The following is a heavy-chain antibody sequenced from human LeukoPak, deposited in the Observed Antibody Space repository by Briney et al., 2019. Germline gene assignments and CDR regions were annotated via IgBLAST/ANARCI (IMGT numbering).Heavy chain of an antibody. Sequence: ASVKVSCKASGYTFTGYHMHWVRQAPGQGLEWMGRINPNTGGTDYARKFQGRVTMTRGTSISTAYMDLSRLRSDDTAVYYCARDYCSSTSCLFDYWGQGTLVTVSS. D-gene: IGHD2-2*01. CDR1: GYTFTGYH. V-gene: IGHV1-2*06. CDR2: INPNTGGT. CDR3: ARDYCSSTSCLFDY. J-gene: IGHJ4*02.